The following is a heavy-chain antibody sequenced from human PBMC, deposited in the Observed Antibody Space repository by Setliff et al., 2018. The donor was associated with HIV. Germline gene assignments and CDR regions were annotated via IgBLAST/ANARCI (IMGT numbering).Heavy chain of an antibody. CDR1: GFMFGVDW. Sequence: GGSLRLSCAASGFMFGVDWMSWVRQTPGKGLEWVASVTPDGGDKYYANSMRGRFTISRDNGKNAVYLQMDSLTAEDTALYYCVRDLARVIAHWGQGTLVTVSS. J-gene: IGHJ4*02. D-gene: IGHD2-21*01. V-gene: IGHV3-7*01. CDR3: VRDLARVIAH. CDR2: VTPDGGDK.